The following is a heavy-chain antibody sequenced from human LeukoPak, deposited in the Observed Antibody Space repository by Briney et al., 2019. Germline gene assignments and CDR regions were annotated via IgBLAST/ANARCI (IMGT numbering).Heavy chain of an antibody. Sequence: GGTLSLSCAASGFTFCSFWMYWVRQAPGKGLVWVSRINSDGSRTSYADSVKGRFTISSDNAKNTLYLQMNSLRAEDTAVYYYASAASYPLDYWGQRTLVTVSS. CDR2: INSDGSRT. V-gene: IGHV3-74*01. CDR1: GFTFCSFW. D-gene: IGHD3-10*01. J-gene: IGHJ4*02. CDR3: ASAASYPLDY.